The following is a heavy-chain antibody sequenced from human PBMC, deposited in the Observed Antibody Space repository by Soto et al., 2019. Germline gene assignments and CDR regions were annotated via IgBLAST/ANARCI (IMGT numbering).Heavy chain of an antibody. CDR1: GGSISSYY. Sequence: SETLSLTCTVSGGSISSYYWSWIRQPPGKGLEWFGYFFYSGSTNYTPSLKIRVTISVDTSKNQFSLKLSFVTAADTAVYYCARRLGAAIDYWGQGTLVTVSS. J-gene: IGHJ4*02. V-gene: IGHV4-59*08. CDR3: ARRLGAAIDY. D-gene: IGHD1-26*01. CDR2: FFYSGST.